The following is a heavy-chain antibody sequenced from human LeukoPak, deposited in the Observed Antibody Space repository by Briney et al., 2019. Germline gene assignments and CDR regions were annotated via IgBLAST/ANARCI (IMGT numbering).Heavy chain of an antibody. Sequence: TSETLSPTCAAYGGASSGYYCTWIRQPPGKGLEWIGEIDHRGSTHYNPSLQSRVTISIDTSKNQFSLKVSSVTAADTALYYCARTRDGYLRYWSQGSLVTVSS. CDR1: GGASSGYY. V-gene: IGHV4-34*01. D-gene: IGHD5-24*01. CDR3: ARTRDGYLRY. CDR2: IDHRGST. J-gene: IGHJ4*02.